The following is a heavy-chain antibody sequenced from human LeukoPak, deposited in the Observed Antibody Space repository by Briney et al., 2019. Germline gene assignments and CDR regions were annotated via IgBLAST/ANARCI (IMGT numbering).Heavy chain of an antibody. V-gene: IGHV4-31*03. CDR2: IYYSGST. D-gene: IGHD3-10*01. Sequence: PSETLSLTCTVSGGSISSGGYYWSWIRQHPGKGLEWIGYIYYSGSTYYNPSLKSRVTISVDTSKNQFSLKLSSVTAADTAVYYCARVGSYPGIYYYGMDVWGKGTTVTVPS. CDR3: ARVGSYPGIYYYGMDV. CDR1: GGSISSGGYY. J-gene: IGHJ6*04.